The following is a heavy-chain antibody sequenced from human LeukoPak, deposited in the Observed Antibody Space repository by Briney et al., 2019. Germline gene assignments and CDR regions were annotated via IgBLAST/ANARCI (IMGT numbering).Heavy chain of an antibody. CDR1: GFTFSNYA. Sequence: PGGSLRLSCAASGFTFSNYAIHWVRQAPGRGLEWVGVISYDGSDKFYADSVKGRFTISRDNSKNTLYLQMNSLRPEDTAVYYCARGGTEIYYYYYGMDVWGRGTTVTVSS. CDR3: ARGGTEIYYYYYGMDV. J-gene: IGHJ6*02. D-gene: IGHD5-24*01. V-gene: IGHV3-30*04. CDR2: ISYDGSDK.